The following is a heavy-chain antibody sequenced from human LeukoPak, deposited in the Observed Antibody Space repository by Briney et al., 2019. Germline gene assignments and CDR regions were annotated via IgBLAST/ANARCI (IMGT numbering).Heavy chain of an antibody. CDR1: GYSISSGYY. CDR2: IYHSGST. J-gene: IGHJ4*02. D-gene: IGHD3-22*01. Sequence: PSETLSLTCTVSGYSISSGYYWGWIRQPPGKGLEWVGSIYHSGSTYYNPSLKSRVTISVDTSKNQFSLKLSSVTAADTAVYYCAREGYYYDSSGYYYCWGQGTLVTVSS. V-gene: IGHV4-38-2*02. CDR3: AREGYYYDSSGYYYC.